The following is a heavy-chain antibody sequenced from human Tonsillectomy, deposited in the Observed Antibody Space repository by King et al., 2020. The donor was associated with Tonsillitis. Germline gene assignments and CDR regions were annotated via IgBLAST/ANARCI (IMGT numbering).Heavy chain of an antibody. J-gene: IGHJ4*02. Sequence: VQLVQSGGGLVQPGRSLRLSCTASGFTFSDYGMTWLRQAPGKGLEWVGLIRIRAYVGTTEFATSVKGRFTISRDDSKSIAYLQMNSLKTEDTAVYYCARDPAGWHSVWGQGTLVTVSS. CDR1: GFTFSDYG. D-gene: IGHD2-15*01. V-gene: IGHV3-49*03. CDR3: ARDPAGWHSV. CDR2: IRIRAYVGTT.